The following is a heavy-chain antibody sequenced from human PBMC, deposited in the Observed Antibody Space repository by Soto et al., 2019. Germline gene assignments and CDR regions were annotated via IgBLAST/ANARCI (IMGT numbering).Heavy chain of an antibody. D-gene: IGHD5-18*01. Sequence: VRSLRLSCAASGFPFYSYAMGWVRPAPGKGLEWVSAISGSGGSTYYADSVKGRFTISRDNSKNTLYLQMNSLRTEDTAVYYCAKDREDTAMDYFDYWGQGPLVTVSA. V-gene: IGHV3-23*01. J-gene: IGHJ4*02. CDR3: AKDREDTAMDYFDY. CDR1: GFPFYSYA. CDR2: ISGSGGST.